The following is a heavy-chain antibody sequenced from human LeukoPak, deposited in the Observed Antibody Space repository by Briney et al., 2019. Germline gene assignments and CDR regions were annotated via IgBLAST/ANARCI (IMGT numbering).Heavy chain of an antibody. CDR3: ARDLPRSTVVPEDSDY. D-gene: IGHD2-2*01. Sequence: SGKVSGKSAGGTFGSNAFSWGRQPPGQGLGWMGRVIPILGIANYAQKFQGRVTITADKSTSTAYMELSSLRSEDTAVYYCARDLPRSTVVPEDSDYWGQGTLVTVSS. J-gene: IGHJ4*02. V-gene: IGHV1-69*04. CDR1: GGTFGSNA. CDR2: VIPILGIA.